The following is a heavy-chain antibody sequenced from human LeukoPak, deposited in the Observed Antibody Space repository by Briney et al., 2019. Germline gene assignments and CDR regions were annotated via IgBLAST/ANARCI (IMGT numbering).Heavy chain of an antibody. Sequence: ASVKVSCKESGYTHTRKYMYWVRQAPGEGIEWMGMFNPNGGAATYAQNFVGRVTMTMDMSTRTFYMDVSSLKSEDTAVYYGTRDNGGFSRFDPWGQGTLVTVSS. J-gene: IGHJ5*01. D-gene: IGHD2-8*01. V-gene: IGHV1-46*01. CDR2: FNPNGGAA. CDR1: GYTHTRKY. CDR3: TRDNGGFSRFDP.